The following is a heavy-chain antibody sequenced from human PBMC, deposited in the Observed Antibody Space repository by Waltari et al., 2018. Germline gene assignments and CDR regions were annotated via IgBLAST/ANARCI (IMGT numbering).Heavy chain of an antibody. CDR2: ISWDGGST. J-gene: IGHJ4*02. CDR3: AKDIGGYGDYYFDY. D-gene: IGHD4-17*01. V-gene: IGHV3-43D*04. Sequence: EVQLVESGGVVVQPGGSLRLSCAASGFTFDDYAMHWVRQAPGKGLEWVSLISWDGGSTYYADSVKGRFTISRDNSKNSLYLQMNSLRAEDTALYYCAKDIGGYGDYYFDYWGQGTLVTVSS. CDR1: GFTFDDYA.